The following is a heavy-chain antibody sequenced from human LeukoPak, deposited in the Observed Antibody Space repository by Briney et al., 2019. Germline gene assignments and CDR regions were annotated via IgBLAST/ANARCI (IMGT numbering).Heavy chain of an antibody. CDR1: GGTFSSYA. CDR2: IIPIFGTA. Sequence: SVNVSCKASGGTFSSYAISWVRQAPGQGLEWMGGIIPIFGTANYAQKFQGRVTITAAESTSTAYMELSSLRSEDTAVYYCARDYYDSSGHHHYYNWFDPWGQGTLVTVSS. D-gene: IGHD3-22*01. V-gene: IGHV1-69*13. CDR3: ARDYYDSSGHHHYYNWFDP. J-gene: IGHJ5*02.